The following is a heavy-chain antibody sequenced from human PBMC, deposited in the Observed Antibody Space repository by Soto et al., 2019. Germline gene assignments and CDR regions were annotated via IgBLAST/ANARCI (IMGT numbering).Heavy chain of an antibody. J-gene: IGHJ6*03. D-gene: IGHD2-2*01. CDR1: GVTFSSYT. Sequence: QVQLVQSGAEVKKPGSSVKVSCTASGVTFSSYTISWVRQAPGQGLEWMGMIIPIRGIANYAQKFQGRVTITADKSTSTAYLELRSLRSEDKAVYYCARGDLPAAYYYYSYMDVWGKGTTVTVSS. CDR2: IIPIRGIA. CDR3: ARGDLPAAYYYYSYMDV. V-gene: IGHV1-69*02.